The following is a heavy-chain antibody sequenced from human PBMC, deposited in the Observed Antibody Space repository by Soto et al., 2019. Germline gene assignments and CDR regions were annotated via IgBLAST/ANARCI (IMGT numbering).Heavy chain of an antibody. Sequence: NPGGSLRLSCAASGFTFSIYSMNWVRQAPGKGLEWVSSISSSISYIYYADSVKGQVTISRDNAKNSLYLQMNSLRAEATAVYYCARDYDTYTPTYSYGMDVWGQGTTVTVSS. J-gene: IGHJ6*02. D-gene: IGHD3-3*01. CDR2: ISSSISYI. V-gene: IGHV3-21*01. CDR3: ARDYDTYTPTYSYGMDV. CDR1: GFTFSIYS.